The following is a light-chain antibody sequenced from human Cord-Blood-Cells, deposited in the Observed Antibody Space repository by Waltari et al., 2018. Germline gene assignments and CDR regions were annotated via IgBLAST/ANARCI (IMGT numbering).Light chain of an antibody. CDR2: DAS. J-gene: IGKJ4*01. V-gene: IGKV1-33*01. CDR3: QQYDNLPLT. Sequence: DNQMTQSPSSVSASVGDRVTITCQASQDISNYLNWYQQKPGKAPKLLIYDASNLETRVPSRFSGSGSGKDFTFTISSLQPEDIATYYCQQYDNLPLTFGGGTKVEIK. CDR1: QDISNY.